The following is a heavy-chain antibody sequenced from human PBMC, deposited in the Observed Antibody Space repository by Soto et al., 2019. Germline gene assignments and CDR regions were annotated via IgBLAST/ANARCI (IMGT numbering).Heavy chain of an antibody. Sequence: EVQLVESGGGLVKPGGSLRLSCAASGFTFSTYTMNWVRQAPGKGLEWVSSISSTSSFIYYRDSVKGRFTISRDNAKKTLYLQMNSLSAEYTASYYCARGEATGTPFFDFWGQGTLVTVSS. D-gene: IGHD1-1*01. CDR3: ARGEATGTPFFDF. CDR2: ISSTSSFI. J-gene: IGHJ4*02. V-gene: IGHV3-21*01. CDR1: GFTFSTYT.